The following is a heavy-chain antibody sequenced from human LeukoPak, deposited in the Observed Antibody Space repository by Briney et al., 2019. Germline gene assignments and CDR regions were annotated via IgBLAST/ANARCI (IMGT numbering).Heavy chain of an antibody. V-gene: IGHV4-39*01. CDR2: IYYSGST. CDR3: ARRPGSSWYAPSPPRDY. Sequence: SETLSLTCTVSGGSISSSSYYWGWIRQPPGKGLEWIGSIYYSGSTYYNPSLKSRVTISVDTSKNQFSLKLSSVTAADTAVYYCARRPGSSWYAPSPPRDYWGQGTLVTVSS. D-gene: IGHD6-13*01. J-gene: IGHJ4*02. CDR1: GGSISSSSYY.